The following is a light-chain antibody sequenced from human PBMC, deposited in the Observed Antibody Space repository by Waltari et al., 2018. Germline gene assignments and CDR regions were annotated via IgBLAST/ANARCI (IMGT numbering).Light chain of an antibody. Sequence: QSALTQPASVSGSPGQSITISCTGTSSDVGGYNCVSWYQQYPGKAPKVLISEVSKRPSGVANRFSGSKSGNTAALTISGLQAEDEADYYCNSCTGSGAYVFGTGTKVTVL. CDR2: EVS. CDR1: SSDVGGYNC. CDR3: NSCTGSGAYV. V-gene: IGLV2-14*01. J-gene: IGLJ1*01.